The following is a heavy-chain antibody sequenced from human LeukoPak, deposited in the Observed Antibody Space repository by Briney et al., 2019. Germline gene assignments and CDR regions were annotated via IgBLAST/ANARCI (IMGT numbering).Heavy chain of an antibody. J-gene: IGHJ4*02. Sequence: GGSLRLFCAASGFTFPNAWVNWVRQAPGKGLEWVSYISSSSSTIYYADSVKGRFTISRDNAKNSLYLQMNSLRAEDTAVYYCAKDRLWGAAAGVTFDYWGQGTLVTVSS. V-gene: IGHV3-48*04. D-gene: IGHD6-13*01. CDR1: GFTFPNAW. CDR3: AKDRLWGAAAGVTFDY. CDR2: ISSSSSTI.